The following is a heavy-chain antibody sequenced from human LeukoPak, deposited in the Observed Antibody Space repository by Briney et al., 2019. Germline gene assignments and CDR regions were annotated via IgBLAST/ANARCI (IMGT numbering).Heavy chain of an antibody. D-gene: IGHD3-10*01. Sequence: ASVKVSCKASGYTFTSYYMHWVRQAPGQGPEWMGIINPSGGSTTYAQKFQGRVTMTGDTSTSTVYMELSSLRSEDTAVYYCARDLYGSGTYPRYWGQGTLATVSS. J-gene: IGHJ4*02. CDR3: ARDLYGSGTYPRY. CDR2: INPSGGST. V-gene: IGHV1-46*01. CDR1: GYTFTSYY.